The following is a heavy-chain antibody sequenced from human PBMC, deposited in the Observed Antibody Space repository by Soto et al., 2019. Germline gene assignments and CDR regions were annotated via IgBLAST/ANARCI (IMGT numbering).Heavy chain of an antibody. V-gene: IGHV4-61*01. CDR2: IYYTGST. CDR1: GGSDSSGSYY. D-gene: IGHD3-10*01. Sequence: QVQLQESGPGLVKPSETLSLTCTVSGGSDSSGSYYWSWIRQPPGKGLEWIGYIYYTGSTDYNPSLESRVTISADTSKNQFSLKLSSVTAADTAVYYCARGSGGYYGSGNWFDYWGQGTLVTVSS. CDR3: ARGSGGYYGSGNWFDY. J-gene: IGHJ4*02.